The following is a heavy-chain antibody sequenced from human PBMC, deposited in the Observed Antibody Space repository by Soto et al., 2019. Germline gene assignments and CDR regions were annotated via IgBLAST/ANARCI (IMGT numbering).Heavy chain of an antibody. CDR3: AAYYDSSGYSHYY. D-gene: IGHD3-22*01. CDR2: IIPILGIA. Sequence: QVQLVQSGAEVKKPGSSVKVSCKASGGTFSSYTISWVRQAPGQGLEWMGRIIPILGIANYAQKFQGRVTITADNSTSTAYMELSSLSSEDTAVYYCAAYYDSSGYSHYYWGQGTLVIVSS. J-gene: IGHJ4*02. CDR1: GGTFSSYT. V-gene: IGHV1-69*02.